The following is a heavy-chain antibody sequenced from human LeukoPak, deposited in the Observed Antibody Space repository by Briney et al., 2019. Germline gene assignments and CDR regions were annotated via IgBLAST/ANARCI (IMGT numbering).Heavy chain of an antibody. D-gene: IGHD3-10*01. V-gene: IGHV3-9*01. CDR3: AKESNYYGSGRGGNAFNM. Sequence: GRSLRLSCAASGFTFDDYDMLWVRLAPGKGLEWVSRISWNSGSIGYADSVKGRFTISRDNAKNSLYLQMNSLRPEDTALYYCAKESNYYGSGRGGNAFNMWGQGTMVTVSS. CDR1: GFTFDDYD. CDR2: ISWNSGSI. J-gene: IGHJ3*02.